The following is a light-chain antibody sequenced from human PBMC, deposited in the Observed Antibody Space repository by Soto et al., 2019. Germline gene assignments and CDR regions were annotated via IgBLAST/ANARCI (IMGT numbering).Light chain of an antibody. CDR2: DAS. CDR3: QQLESYPST. CDR1: QSVSSW. J-gene: IGKJ4*01. V-gene: IGKV1-5*01. Sequence: IQMTQSPSTLSASVGDRVSITCRASQSVSSWLAWYQQKPGKAPKLLIYDASGLESGVPSRFSGSGSGTEFTLTISSLQPEDVATYYCQQLESYPSTFGGGTKVDIK.